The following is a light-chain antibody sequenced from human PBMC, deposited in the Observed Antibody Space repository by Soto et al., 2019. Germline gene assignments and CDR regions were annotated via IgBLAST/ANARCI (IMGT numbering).Light chain of an antibody. J-gene: IGLJ2*01. Sequence: QSVLTQSPSVSAAPGQQVTISCSGSSSNIGNNYVSWYQQRPGTAPKLLIYDNNKRPSGIPDRFSGYKSGTSGTLDITGLQTGDEADYYCATWDGSLPGEVFGGGTKLTV. V-gene: IGLV1-51*01. CDR1: SSNIGNNY. CDR3: ATWDGSLPGEV. CDR2: DNN.